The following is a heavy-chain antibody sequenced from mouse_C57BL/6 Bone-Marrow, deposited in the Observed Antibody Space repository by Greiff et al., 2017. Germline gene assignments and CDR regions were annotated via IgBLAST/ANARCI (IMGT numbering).Heavy chain of an antibody. Sequence: EVQLVESGGGLVQPGESLKLSCESNEYEFPSHDMSWVRKTPEKRLELVAAINSDGGSTYYPDTIERRFIISRDNTKKTLYLQMSSLRSEDTALYYCARRGLTGTHWYFDVWGTGTTVTVSS. CDR2: INSDGGST. CDR3: ARRGLTGTHWYFDV. J-gene: IGHJ1*03. D-gene: IGHD4-1*01. CDR1: EYEFPSHD. V-gene: IGHV5-2*01.